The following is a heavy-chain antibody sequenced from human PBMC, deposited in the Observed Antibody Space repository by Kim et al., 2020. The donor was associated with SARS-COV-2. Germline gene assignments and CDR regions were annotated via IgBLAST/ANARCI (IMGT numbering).Heavy chain of an antibody. CDR1: GFTFSSYS. Sequence: GGSLRLSCAASGFTFSSYSMNWVRQAPGKGLEWVSSISSSSSYIYYADSVKGRFTISRDNAKNSLHLQMNSLRAEDTAVYYCARDEDYGGNSEGMDVWGQGTTVTVSS. CDR3: ARDEDYGGNSEGMDV. D-gene: IGHD4-17*01. CDR2: ISSSSSYI. V-gene: IGHV3-21*01. J-gene: IGHJ6*02.